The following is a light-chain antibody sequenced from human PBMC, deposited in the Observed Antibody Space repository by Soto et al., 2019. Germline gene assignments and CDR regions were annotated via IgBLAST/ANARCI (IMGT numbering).Light chain of an antibody. Sequence: EIVLTQSTGTLSLSPGERATLSCRASQSVSSNNLAWYQQKLGRAPRLLISGASRRATGIPARFSGSGSGTEFTLTISSLQSEDFAVYFCQQYKNWPPITFGQGTLLEIK. J-gene: IGKJ5*01. CDR1: QSVSSN. CDR2: GAS. V-gene: IGKV3-15*01. CDR3: QQYKNWPPIT.